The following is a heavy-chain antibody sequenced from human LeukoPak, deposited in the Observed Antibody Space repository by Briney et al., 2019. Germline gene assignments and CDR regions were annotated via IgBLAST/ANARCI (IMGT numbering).Heavy chain of an antibody. Sequence: SETLSLTCTVSGGSISSYYWSGIRQPAGKGLEWIGRIYISGSTNYNPSLKSRVTISVDTSKNQFSLKLSSVTAADTAVYYCARGGYGSGSYYKQGYFDPWGQGTLVTVSS. CDR2: IYISGST. CDR3: ARGGYGSGSYYKQGYFDP. J-gene: IGHJ5*02. V-gene: IGHV4-4*07. CDR1: GGSISSYY. D-gene: IGHD3-10*01.